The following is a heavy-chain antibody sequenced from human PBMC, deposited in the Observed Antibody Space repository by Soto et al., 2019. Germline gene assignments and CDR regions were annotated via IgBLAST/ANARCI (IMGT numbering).Heavy chain of an antibody. Sequence: QVQLVQSGAEVKKPGASVKVSCKASGYTFTSYGISWVRQAPGQGLEWMGWISAYNGNTNYAQKLKGRVTMTTDKSTSTAYMELRSLRSDDTAVYYCARDRHSDYGGNSGCFGYWGQGTLVTVSS. CDR1: GYTFTSYG. D-gene: IGHD4-17*01. CDR2: ISAYNGNT. J-gene: IGHJ4*02. V-gene: IGHV1-18*01. CDR3: ARDRHSDYGGNSGCFGY.